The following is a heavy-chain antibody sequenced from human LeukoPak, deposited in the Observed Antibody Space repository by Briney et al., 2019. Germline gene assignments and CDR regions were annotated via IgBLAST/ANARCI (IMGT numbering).Heavy chain of an antibody. CDR2: IYYSGST. CDR1: GGSISSYY. J-gene: IGHJ4*02. CDR3: ARHVGYSYGYPDY. Sequence: PSETLSLTCTVSGGSISSYYWSWIRQPPGKGLEWIGYIYYSGSTNYNPSLKSRVTISVDTSKNQFSLKLSSVTAADTAVYYCARHVGYSYGYPDYCGQGTLVTVSS. V-gene: IGHV4-59*08. D-gene: IGHD5-18*01.